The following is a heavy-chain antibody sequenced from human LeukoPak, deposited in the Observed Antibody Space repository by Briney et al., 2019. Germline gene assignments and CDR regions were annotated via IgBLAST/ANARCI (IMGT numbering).Heavy chain of an antibody. D-gene: IGHD3-9*01. CDR2: INHSGST. J-gene: IGHJ4*02. Sequence: SETLSLTCAVYGGSFSGYYWSWIRQPPGKGLEWIGEINHSGSTNYNPSLKSRVTISVDTSKNQFSLKLSSVTAADTAVYYCARTRIRYGDYFDYWGQGTLVTVSS. CDR1: GGSFSGYY. CDR3: ARTRIRYGDYFDY. V-gene: IGHV4-34*01.